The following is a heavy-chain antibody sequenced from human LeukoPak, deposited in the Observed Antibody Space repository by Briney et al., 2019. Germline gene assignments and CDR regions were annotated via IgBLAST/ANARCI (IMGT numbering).Heavy chain of an antibody. D-gene: IGHD6-6*01. V-gene: IGHV1-8*03. CDR3: AREYSSSSGDY. J-gene: IGHJ4*02. CDR2: MNPNSGNT. CDR1: GYTFTSYD. Sequence: GASVTVSCTASGYTFTSYDINWVRQATGQGLEWMGWMNPNSGNTGYAQKFQGRVTITRNTYISTAYMELSSLRSEDTAVYYCAREYSSSSGDYWGQGTLVTVSS.